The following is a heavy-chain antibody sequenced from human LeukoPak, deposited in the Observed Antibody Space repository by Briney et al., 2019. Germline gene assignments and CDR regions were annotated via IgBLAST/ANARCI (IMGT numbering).Heavy chain of an antibody. J-gene: IGHJ6*02. V-gene: IGHV4-34*01. CDR1: GGSFSGYY. D-gene: IGHD6-19*01. CDR3: ARVGSSSFYYYYYGMDV. CDR2: INHSGST. Sequence: SETLSLTCAVYGGSFSGYYWSWIRQPPGKGLEWIGEINHSGSTNYNPSLKSRVTISVDTSKNQFSLKLSSVTAADTAVYYCARVGSSSFYYYYYGMDVWGQGTTVTVSS.